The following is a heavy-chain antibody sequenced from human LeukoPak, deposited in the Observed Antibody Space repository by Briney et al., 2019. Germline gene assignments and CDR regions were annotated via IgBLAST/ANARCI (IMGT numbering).Heavy chain of an antibody. CDR2: IYYSGST. Sequence: PSETLSLTCTAPGGSISSSSYYWGWIRQPPGKGLEWIGSIYYSGSTYYNPSLKSRVTLSVDTSKNQFSLKLSSVTAADTAVYSCARQQNRGYGLPFDYWGQGTLVTVSS. V-gene: IGHV4-39*01. CDR3: ARQQNRGYGLPFDY. D-gene: IGHD5-12*01. CDR1: GGSISSSSYY. J-gene: IGHJ4*02.